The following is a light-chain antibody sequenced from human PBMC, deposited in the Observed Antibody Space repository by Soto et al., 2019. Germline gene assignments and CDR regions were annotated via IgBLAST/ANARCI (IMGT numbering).Light chain of an antibody. CDR1: TGAVTSGHY. J-gene: IGLJ2*01. CDR3: LLSYSGAREV. CDR2: DTS. V-gene: IGLV7-46*01. Sequence: HAVVTQEPSLTVSPGGTVTLTCGSSTGAVTSGHYPYWFQQKPGQAPRTLIYDTSNKHSWTPARFSGSLLGGKAALTLSGAQPEDEAEYYCLLSYSGAREVFGGGTMLTVL.